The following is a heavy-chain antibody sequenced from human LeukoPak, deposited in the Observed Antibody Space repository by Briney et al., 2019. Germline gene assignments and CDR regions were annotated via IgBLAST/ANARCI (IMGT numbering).Heavy chain of an antibody. D-gene: IGHD4-17*01. CDR3: ARADYGDLYAFDI. J-gene: IGHJ3*02. Sequence: SETLSLTCTVSGGSISSYYWSWIRQPPGKGLEWIGYIYYSGSTNYNPSLKSRVTISLDTSKNQFSLKLSSVTAADTAVHYCARADYGDLYAFDIWGQGTMVTVSS. CDR2: IYYSGST. CDR1: GGSISSYY. V-gene: IGHV4-59*01.